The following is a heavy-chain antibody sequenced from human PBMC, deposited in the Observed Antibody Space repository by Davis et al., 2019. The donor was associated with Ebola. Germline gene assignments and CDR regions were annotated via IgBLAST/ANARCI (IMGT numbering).Heavy chain of an antibody. CDR1: GYSISSGYY. V-gene: IGHV4-38-2*02. D-gene: IGHD2-2*01. CDR3: AREYHY. Sequence: PSETLSLTCTVSGYSISSGYYWGWIRQPPGKGLEWIGNIFHSGSAYYNPSLKSRVTISVDKSKSQFSLKLNSVTAADTAVYYCAREYHYWGQGTLVTVSS. J-gene: IGHJ4*02. CDR2: IFHSGSA.